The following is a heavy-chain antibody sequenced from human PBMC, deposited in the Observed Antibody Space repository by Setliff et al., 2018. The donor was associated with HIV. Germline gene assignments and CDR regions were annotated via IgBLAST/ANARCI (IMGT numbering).Heavy chain of an antibody. V-gene: IGHV4-31*03. CDR1: GDSISSGGHY. CDR3: ARSWGSGSYPY. D-gene: IGHD3-10*01. Sequence: PSETLSLTCSVSGDSISSGGHYWSWIRQSPGKGLEWIGYIHYSGSTYFNPSLKSRVSISTDTSKNQFSLKLTSVTAADTAVYYCARSWGSGSYPYWGPGRMVTVSS. J-gene: IGHJ4*01. CDR2: IHYSGST.